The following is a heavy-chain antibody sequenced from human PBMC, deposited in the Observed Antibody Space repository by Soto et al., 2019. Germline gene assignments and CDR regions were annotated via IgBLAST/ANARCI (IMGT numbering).Heavy chain of an antibody. Sequence: QVRLQQWGAGLLKPSETLSLTCAVYGASFSDSYWNWIRQPPGKGLEWIGEINHSGSTIYNTSLESRVPISLDPSRKQFTLKMRSATAADTAVYYCAREVPSRYFDLWGRGTPVTVSS. CDR1: GASFSDSY. D-gene: IGHD1-1*01. J-gene: IGHJ2*01. CDR2: INHSGST. V-gene: IGHV4-34*01. CDR3: AREVPSRYFDL.